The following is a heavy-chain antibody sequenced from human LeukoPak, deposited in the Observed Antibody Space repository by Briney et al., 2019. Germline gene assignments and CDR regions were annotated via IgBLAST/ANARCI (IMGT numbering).Heavy chain of an antibody. Sequence: GGSLRLSCAASGFTFSSYAMSWVRQAPGKGLEWVSAISGSGGSTYYADSVKGRFTISRDNSKNTLYLQMNSLRAEDTAVYCCAKTLGLYGSGSYGSIDYWGQGTLVTVSS. CDR1: GFTFSSYA. D-gene: IGHD3-10*01. CDR3: AKTLGLYGSGSYGSIDY. CDR2: ISGSGGST. V-gene: IGHV3-23*01. J-gene: IGHJ4*02.